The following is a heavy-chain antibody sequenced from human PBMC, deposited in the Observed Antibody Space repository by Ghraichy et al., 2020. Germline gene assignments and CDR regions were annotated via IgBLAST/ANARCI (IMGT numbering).Heavy chain of an antibody. D-gene: IGHD1-26*01. Sequence: GESLNISCAASGFTFSSYILHWVRQVPGKGLEWVAVMSPDGGIKIYAGSVKDRFTISRDNAKNTMYLEMNDLRAEDTALYYCARDPTLGAPDYFDYWGQGILVTVSS. CDR1: GFTFSSYI. V-gene: IGHV3-30*04. CDR2: MSPDGGIK. J-gene: IGHJ4*02. CDR3: ARDPTLGAPDYFDY.